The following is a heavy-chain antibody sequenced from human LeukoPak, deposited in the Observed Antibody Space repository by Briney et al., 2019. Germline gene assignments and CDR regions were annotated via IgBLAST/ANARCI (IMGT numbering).Heavy chain of an antibody. V-gene: IGHV4-31*03. J-gene: IGHJ5*02. Sequence: SQTLSLTCTVSGGSISNGGDYWSWIRQHPGRGREWIGYIYYSGSTYYNPSLKSRVTISVDPSKDPFSLKLTSVTAADTAVYYCARGPTGGYVGWFDPWGQGTLVTVSS. D-gene: IGHD2-2*01. CDR1: GGSISNGGDY. CDR2: IYYSGST. CDR3: ARGPTGGYVGWFDP.